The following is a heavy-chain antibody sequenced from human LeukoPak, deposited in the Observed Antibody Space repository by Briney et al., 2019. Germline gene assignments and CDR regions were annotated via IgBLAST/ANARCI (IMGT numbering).Heavy chain of an antibody. CDR1: GFTFSSHW. Sequence: GGSLRLSCAASGFTFSSHWMHWVRQAPGKGLVWVSRINSDGSNTVYADSVKGRFTISRDNAENTLYLQMNNLRAEDTAVYYCAREVVLSATSVFDYWGQGTLVTVSS. CDR3: AREVVLSATSVFDY. J-gene: IGHJ4*02. V-gene: IGHV3-74*01. D-gene: IGHD2-21*01. CDR2: INSDGSNT.